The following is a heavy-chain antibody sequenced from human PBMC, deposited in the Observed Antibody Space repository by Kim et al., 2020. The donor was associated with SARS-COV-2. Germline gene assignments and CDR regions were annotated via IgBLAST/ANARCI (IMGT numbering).Heavy chain of an antibody. J-gene: IGHJ6*02. CDR1: GGSFSGYY. D-gene: IGHD3-10*01. CDR3: ARGRRLWLLWFGDEGYGMDV. Sequence: SETLSLTCAVYGGSFSGYYWSWIRQPPGKGLEWIGEINHGGSTNYNPSLKSRVTISVDTSKNQFSLKLSSVTAADTAVYYCARGRRLWLLWFGDEGYGMDVWGQGTTVTVSS. V-gene: IGHV4-34*01. CDR2: INHGGST.